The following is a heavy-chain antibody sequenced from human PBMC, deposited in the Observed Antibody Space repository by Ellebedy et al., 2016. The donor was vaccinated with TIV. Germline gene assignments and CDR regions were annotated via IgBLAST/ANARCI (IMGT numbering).Heavy chain of an antibody. J-gene: IGHJ4*02. CDR1: GFTFSSHW. CDR3: AVSSGFSDYAFDS. V-gene: IGHV3-7*01. CDR2: IKQTGSEK. D-gene: IGHD5-12*01. Sequence: PGGSLRLSCAASGFTFSSHWMTWVRQAPGKGLEWVANIKQTGSEKYYVDSVKGRFTISRDNAKDSLHLQMNSLRAEDTAVYYCAVSSGFSDYAFDSWGQGTLVIVSS.